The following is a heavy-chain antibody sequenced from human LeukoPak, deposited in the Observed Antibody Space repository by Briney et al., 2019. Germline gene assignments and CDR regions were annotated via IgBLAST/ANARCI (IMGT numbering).Heavy chain of an antibody. Sequence: TGGSLRLSCAASGFTFSSYSMNWVRQAPGKGLEWVSSISSSSSYIYYADSVKGRFTISRDNAKNSLYLQMNSLRAEDTAVYYCARDANSGWYWSHWGQGTLVTVSS. D-gene: IGHD6-19*01. J-gene: IGHJ4*02. CDR3: ARDANSGWYWSH. CDR1: GFTFSSYS. V-gene: IGHV3-21*01. CDR2: ISSSSSYI.